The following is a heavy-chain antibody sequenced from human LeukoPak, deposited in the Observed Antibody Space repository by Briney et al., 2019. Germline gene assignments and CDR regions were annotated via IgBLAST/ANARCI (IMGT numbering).Heavy chain of an antibody. CDR1: GFTFSSYE. D-gene: IGHD4-17*01. V-gene: IGHV3-48*03. J-gene: IGHJ5*02. CDR3: ARPTVTSYNWFDP. CDR2: ISSSGSTI. Sequence: GGSLRLSCAASGFTFSSYEMNWVRQAPGKGLEWVSYISSSGSTIYYADSVKGRFTISRDNAKNSLYLQMNSLTAADTAVYYCARPTVTSYNWFDPWGQGTLVTVSS.